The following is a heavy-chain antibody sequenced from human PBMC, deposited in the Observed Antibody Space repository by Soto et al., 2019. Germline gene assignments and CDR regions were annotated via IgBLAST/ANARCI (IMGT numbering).Heavy chain of an antibody. CDR1: GIIFYDYS. CDR3: AKGVGDTWYNGYFFDY. Sequence: EVHLSESGGGLVQAGGSLRLSCTTSGIIFYDYSMSWVRQAPGKGLEWVSGISGSGYSKYYADSVRGRLTISRDNSRNTLSLQMNSLRAEDTAVYYCAKGVGDTWYNGYFFDYWGQGTLVAVSS. D-gene: IGHD1-26*01. CDR2: ISGSGYSK. J-gene: IGHJ4*02. V-gene: IGHV3-23*01.